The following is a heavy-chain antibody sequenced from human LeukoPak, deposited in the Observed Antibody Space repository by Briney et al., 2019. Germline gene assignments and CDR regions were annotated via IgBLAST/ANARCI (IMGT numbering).Heavy chain of an antibody. V-gene: IGHV3-23*01. CDR3: AKDVRDIVVLIDTYMY. J-gene: IGHJ4*02. CDR2: SGGGGRT. D-gene: IGHD2-21*01. Sequence: GGSLRLSCAASGFTFSSSAMSWVRQAPGKGLEWVSVSGGGGRTYYGDSVKGRFTISRDNSKNTVYLQMNSLRAEDTAVYYCAKDVRDIVVLIDTYMYWGQGTLVTVSS. CDR1: GFTFSSSA.